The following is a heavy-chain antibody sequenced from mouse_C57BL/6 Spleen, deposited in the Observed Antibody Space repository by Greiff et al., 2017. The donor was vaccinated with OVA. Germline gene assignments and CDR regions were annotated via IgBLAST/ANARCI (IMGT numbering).Heavy chain of an antibody. D-gene: IGHD1-1*01. Sequence: QVQLQQSGAELARPGASVKMSCKASGYTFTSYTMHWVNQRPGQGLEWIGYINPSSGYPKYNQKFKDKAPLTADNSSSTAYMQLISLTSEQSAVVYCVREGRSYGSSPWFAYWGQGTLVTVSA. CDR1: GYTFTSYT. V-gene: IGHV1-4*01. CDR3: VREGRSYGSSPWFAY. CDR2: INPSSGYP. J-gene: IGHJ3*01.